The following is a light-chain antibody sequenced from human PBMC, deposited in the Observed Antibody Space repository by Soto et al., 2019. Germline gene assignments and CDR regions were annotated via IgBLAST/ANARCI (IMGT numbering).Light chain of an antibody. J-gene: IGLJ2*01. V-gene: IGLV2-14*01. Sequence: QSVLTQPASVSGSPVQSITISCTGTSWDLDGYNYVSWYQYNPGKAPKLMTHDVSNRRSGISNRFSGSKSGHTASLTISGLQAEDEADYYCSSFTITRNPVIFAGGTQLTVL. CDR1: SWDLDGYNY. CDR2: DVS. CDR3: SSFTITRNPVI.